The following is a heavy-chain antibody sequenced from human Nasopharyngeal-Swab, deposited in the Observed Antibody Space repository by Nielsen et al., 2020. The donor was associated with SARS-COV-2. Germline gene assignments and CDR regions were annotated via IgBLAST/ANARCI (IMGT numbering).Heavy chain of an antibody. CDR2: ISYDGSNK. D-gene: IGHD6-13*01. V-gene: IGHV3-30*04. CDR3: ARGQYSSSSYYYYGMDV. J-gene: IGHJ6*02. CDR1: GCTFSSYA. Sequence: AGSLTLSCAASGCTFSSYALHWVRQAPGKGLEWVAVISYDGSNKYYADPVKGRFTISRDNSKNTLYLQMNSLRAEDTAVYYCARGQYSSSSYYYYGMDVWGQGTTVTVSS.